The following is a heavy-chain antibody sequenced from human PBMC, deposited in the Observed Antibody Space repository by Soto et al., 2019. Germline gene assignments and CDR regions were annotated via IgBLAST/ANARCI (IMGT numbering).Heavy chain of an antibody. Sequence: SETLSLTCSVSAGSISFYYWSWVRQPPGKGLEWIGYIYHSGSTSYNPSLRSRVTISTDTSKNQLSLKLSSVTAADTAVYFCVRDLAAPGSDFWGQETLVTVSS. CDR3: VRDLAAPGSDF. J-gene: IGHJ4*02. CDR1: AGSISFYY. CDR2: IYHSGST. V-gene: IGHV4-59*01. D-gene: IGHD6-13*01.